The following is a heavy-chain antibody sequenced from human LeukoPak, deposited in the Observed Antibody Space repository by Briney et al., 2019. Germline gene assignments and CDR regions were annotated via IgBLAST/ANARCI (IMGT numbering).Heavy chain of an antibody. Sequence: GGSLRLSCAASGFPFSTYAMHWVRQAPGKGLEWVAVISSDGDNKYYADSVKGRFTISRDNSKNALFLQMNSLRADDTAVYYCARDHFRVVVMTVHYYYYGMDVWGQGTTVTVSS. CDR1: GFPFSTYA. CDR2: ISSDGDNK. V-gene: IGHV3-30-3*01. CDR3: ARDHFRVVVMTVHYYYYGMDV. D-gene: IGHD2-8*01. J-gene: IGHJ6*02.